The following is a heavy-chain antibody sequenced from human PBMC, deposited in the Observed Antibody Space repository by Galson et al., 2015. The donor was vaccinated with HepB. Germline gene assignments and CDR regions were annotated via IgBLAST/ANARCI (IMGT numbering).Heavy chain of an antibody. J-gene: IGHJ4*02. D-gene: IGHD3-10*01. CDR3: ARDWDYEGYWYGSGSLDS. V-gene: IGHV1-2*04. CDR2: INPHRGDT. Sequence: SCKASGYTFTGYYLQWLRQAPGPGLEWIGWINPHRGDTNFAQKFQGSVTMTRDTSISTVYMELSSLRSDDTAVYYCARDWDYEGYWYGSGSLDSWGQGTPVTVSS. CDR1: GYTFTGYY.